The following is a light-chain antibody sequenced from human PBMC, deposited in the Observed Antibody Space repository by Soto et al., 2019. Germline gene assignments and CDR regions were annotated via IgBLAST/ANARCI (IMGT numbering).Light chain of an antibody. CDR2: EVS. CDR1: SSDVGGYNY. CDR3: SSYAGSNNLWV. V-gene: IGLV2-14*01. Sequence: QSVLTQPASVSGSPGQSITFSCTGTSSDVGGYNYVSWYQHHPGKAPKLMIYEVSNRPSGVSNRFSGSKSGNTASLTISGLQAEYEADYYCSSYAGSNNLWVFGGGTKLTVL. J-gene: IGLJ3*02.